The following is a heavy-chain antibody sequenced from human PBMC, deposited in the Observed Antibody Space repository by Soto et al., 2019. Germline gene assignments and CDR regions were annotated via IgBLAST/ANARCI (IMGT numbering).Heavy chain of an antibody. CDR1: GFTFSSYG. CDR2: VSYDGSNK. V-gene: IGHV3-30*18. Sequence: QVQLVESGGGVVQPGRSLRLSCAASGFTFSSYGMHWVRRAPGKGLEWVAVVSYDGSNKYYADSVKGRFTISRDNSKNTLYLQMNSLRAEDTAVYYCAKLSTVVTPGWSYWGQGTLVTVSS. D-gene: IGHD4-17*01. J-gene: IGHJ4*02. CDR3: AKLSTVVTPGWSY.